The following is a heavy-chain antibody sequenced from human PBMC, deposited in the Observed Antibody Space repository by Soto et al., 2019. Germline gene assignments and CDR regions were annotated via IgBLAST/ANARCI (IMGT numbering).Heavy chain of an antibody. CDR1: GLIFSRHA. CDR3: VREGMRLTLDY. J-gene: IGHJ4*02. CDR2: ISYDGSSQ. D-gene: IGHD2-21*02. Sequence: QAQLVESGGGVVQPGTSLRLSCEVSGLIFSRHAMHWVRQAPGKGLEEVAVISYDGSSQSYADSVKGRFTISRDNSKNTLHLQMNTLRVEDTAIYFCVREGMRLTLDYWGQGTLINVSS. V-gene: IGHV3-33*01.